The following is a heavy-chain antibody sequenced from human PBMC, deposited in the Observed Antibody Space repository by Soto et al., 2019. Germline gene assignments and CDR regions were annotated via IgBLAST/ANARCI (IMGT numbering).Heavy chain of an antibody. CDR1: GFTFSDYY. CDR3: AREIEEGPAARKAYYMDV. CDR2: ISSSGSTI. V-gene: IGHV3-11*01. Sequence: QVQLVESGGGLVKPGGSLRLSCAASGFTFSDYYMSWIRQAPGKGLEWVSYISSSGSTIYYADSVKGRFTISRDNAKTSLYLQMNSLRAEDTAVYYCAREIEEGPAARKAYYMDVWGKGTTVTVSS. J-gene: IGHJ6*03. D-gene: IGHD2-2*01.